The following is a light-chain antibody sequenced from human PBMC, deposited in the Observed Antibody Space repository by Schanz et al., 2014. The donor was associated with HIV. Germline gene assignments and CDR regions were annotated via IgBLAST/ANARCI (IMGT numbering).Light chain of an antibody. CDR1: QSVSSSY. J-gene: IGKJ4*01. CDR3: QQYKSWPPLT. CDR2: AAS. V-gene: IGKV3-20*01. Sequence: EVVLTQSPGTLSLSPGERATLSCRASQSVSSSYFAWYQQKPGQAPRLLIYAASTRATGIPDRFSGSGSGTDFTLTISSLQSEDFAIYYCQQYKSWPPLTFGGGTKVEIK.